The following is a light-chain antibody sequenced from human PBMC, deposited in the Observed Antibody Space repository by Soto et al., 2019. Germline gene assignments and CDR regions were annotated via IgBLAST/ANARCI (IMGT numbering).Light chain of an antibody. CDR3: CSYAGSSTLWV. CDR1: SSDVGSYNL. J-gene: IGLJ3*02. V-gene: IGLV2-23*01. CDR2: EGS. Sequence: QSVLTQPASVSGSPGQSITISCTGTSSDVGSYNLVSWYQQHPGKAPKLMIYEGSKRPSGVSNRFSGSKSGNTASLTISGLQAGDEADYYCCSYAGSSTLWVFGGGTKLTVL.